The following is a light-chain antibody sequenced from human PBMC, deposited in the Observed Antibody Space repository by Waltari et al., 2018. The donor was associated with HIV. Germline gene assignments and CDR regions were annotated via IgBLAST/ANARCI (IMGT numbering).Light chain of an antibody. CDR2: GAS. Sequence: ENVLTQSPGTLSLSPGESATLSCRASRNLYYNYLAWHQHKPGQAPRLLIYGASHRADGIPDKFRGSGSGTDFTLTITRLDPEDFALYFCQQYETSPYTFGQGTRLEIK. CDR3: QQYETSPYT. V-gene: IGKV3-20*01. CDR1: RNLYYNY. J-gene: IGKJ2*01.